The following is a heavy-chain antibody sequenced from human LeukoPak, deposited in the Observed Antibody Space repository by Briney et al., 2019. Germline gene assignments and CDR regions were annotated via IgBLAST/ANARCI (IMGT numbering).Heavy chain of an antibody. CDR1: GGSVNSHY. CDR3: VRRDTGWNYFDY. Sequence: SETLSLTCAVSGGSVNSHYWGWIRQPPGKGLQWIGNTYPTGESKYNPSLKSRVSISLDTSKSHLSLNLTSVLAADTAIYYCVRRDTGWNYFDYWGQGILVTVSS. CDR2: TYPTGES. D-gene: IGHD6-19*01. J-gene: IGHJ4*02. V-gene: IGHV4-4*08.